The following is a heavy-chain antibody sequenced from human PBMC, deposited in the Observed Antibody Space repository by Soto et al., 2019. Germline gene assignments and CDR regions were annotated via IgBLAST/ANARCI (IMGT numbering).Heavy chain of an antibody. V-gene: IGHV3-30*18. CDR3: AKDRRDSSGTCCRCFGMDV. CDR2: ISNDGSIQ. D-gene: IGHD3-22*01. J-gene: IGHJ6*02. Sequence: QVQLLESGGSVLQPGRSLRLSCAASGFTFSSYGMHWVRQAPGKGLEWVTIISNDGSIQYYGDSVKGRFTVSRDNSKNTLFLEMNSLTAEDTATYYWAKDRRDSSGTCCRCFGMDVWGQGTTVTVSS. CDR1: GFTFSSYG.